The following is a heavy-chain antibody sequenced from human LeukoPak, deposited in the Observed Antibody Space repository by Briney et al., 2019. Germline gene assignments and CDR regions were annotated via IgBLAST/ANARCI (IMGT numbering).Heavy chain of an antibody. Sequence: TSETLSLTCTVSGGSISSSSYYWGWIRQPPGKGLEWIGSIYYSGSTYYNPSLKSRVTISVDTSKNQFSLKLSSVTAADTAVYYCARDGSGAYYDILTGSLRWFDPWGQGTLVTVSS. CDR2: IYYSGST. D-gene: IGHD3-9*01. J-gene: IGHJ5*02. V-gene: IGHV4-39*07. CDR3: ARDGSGAYYDILTGSLRWFDP. CDR1: GGSISSSSYY.